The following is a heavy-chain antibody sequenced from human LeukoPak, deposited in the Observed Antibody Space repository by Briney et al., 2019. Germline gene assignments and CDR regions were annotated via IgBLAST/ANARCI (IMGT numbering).Heavy chain of an antibody. CDR2: VSSSGRT. V-gene: IGHV4-61*02. D-gene: IGHD1-26*01. Sequence: SETLSLTCTVSGDSISSGSFYWSWIRQAAGKGLEWIGRVSSSGRTTYNPSLKSRLTISITTSKNQFSLKVTSVTASDTAMYYCARLRSPGDFDYWGQGTLVTVSS. CDR1: GDSISSGSFY. J-gene: IGHJ4*02. CDR3: ARLRSPGDFDY.